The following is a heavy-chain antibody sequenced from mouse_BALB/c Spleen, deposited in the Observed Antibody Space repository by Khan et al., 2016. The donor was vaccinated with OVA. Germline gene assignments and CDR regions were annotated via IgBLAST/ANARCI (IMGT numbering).Heavy chain of an antibody. CDR3: ARDGSRYNYAMDY. D-gene: IGHD2-3*01. CDR1: GYSITSDYA. J-gene: IGHJ4*01. Sequence: VQLKESGPGLVKPSQSLSLTCTVTGYSITSDYAWNWIRQFPGNKLEWMGYISYSGSTNSNPSLKSRISITRATSKNQFFLTLNSVTTEDTATYYCARDGSRYNYAMDYWGQGTSGTVSS. V-gene: IGHV3-2*02. CDR2: ISYSGST.